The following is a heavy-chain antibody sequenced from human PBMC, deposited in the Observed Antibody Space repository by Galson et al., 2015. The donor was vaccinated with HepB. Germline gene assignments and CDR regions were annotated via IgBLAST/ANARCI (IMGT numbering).Heavy chain of an antibody. CDR2: ISSSTSYT. Sequence: SLRLSCSASGFTFSDYYMSWIRQAPGKGLEWVSYISSSTSYTNYADSVKVRFTISIDNAKNSLYLQMHSMRAEDTAVYYYARAMLHDYGGKITEFDYWGQGTLVTVSS. V-gene: IGHV3-11*05. CDR1: GFTFSDYY. D-gene: IGHD4-23*01. CDR3: ARAMLHDYGGKITEFDY. J-gene: IGHJ4*02.